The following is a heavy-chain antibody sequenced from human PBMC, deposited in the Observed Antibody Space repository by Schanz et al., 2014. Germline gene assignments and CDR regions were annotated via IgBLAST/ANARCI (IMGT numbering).Heavy chain of an antibody. D-gene: IGHD3-9*01. Sequence: DVHLLESGGGLVQPGGSLRLSCAASEFTFSTDAMSWVRQAPGKGLEWLSVISASGGDTYYADSVKGRFTISRDNSKTTLYLQMSSLRADDTAVYYCAKAADWPVTRFDPWGQGTLVTVSS. CDR1: EFTFSTDA. CDR2: ISASGGDT. J-gene: IGHJ5*02. V-gene: IGHV3-23*01. CDR3: AKAADWPVTRFDP.